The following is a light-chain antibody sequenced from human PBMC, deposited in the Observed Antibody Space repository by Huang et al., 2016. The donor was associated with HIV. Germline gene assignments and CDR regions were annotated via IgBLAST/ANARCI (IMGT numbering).Light chain of an antibody. CDR2: GAS. CDR1: RSDGSK. J-gene: IGKJ2*01. Sequence: DTLMTQTPATLSVSPGARATLSCRASRSDGSKVAWFQQKPGQAPRLLIHGASTRATGIPARFSGSGSGTEFTLTISSLQSEDFAVYYCQQYNNWPYTFGQGTKLEIK. CDR3: QQYNNWPYT. V-gene: IGKV3-15*01.